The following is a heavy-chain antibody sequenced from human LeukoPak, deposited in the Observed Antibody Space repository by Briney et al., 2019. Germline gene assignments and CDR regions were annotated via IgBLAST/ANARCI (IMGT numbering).Heavy chain of an antibody. Sequence: ASVKVSCKASGYTFTGYYMHWVRQAPGQGLEWTGWINPNSGGTNYAQKFQGRVTMTRDTSISTAYMELSRLRSDDTAVYYCARAATVTTSLDYWGQGTLVTVSS. J-gene: IGHJ4*02. V-gene: IGHV1-2*02. CDR2: INPNSGGT. CDR1: GYTFTGYY. D-gene: IGHD4-17*01. CDR3: ARAATVTTSLDY.